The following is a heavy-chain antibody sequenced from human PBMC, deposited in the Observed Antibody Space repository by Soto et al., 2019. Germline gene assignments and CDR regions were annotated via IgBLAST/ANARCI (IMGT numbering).Heavy chain of an antibody. CDR3: ARQGSGDNSYGLYYFDY. V-gene: IGHV4-39*01. CDR1: GGSISSSSYY. D-gene: IGHD5-18*01. Sequence: SETLSLTCTVSGGSISSSSYYWGWIRQPPGKGLEWIGSIYYSGSTYYNPSLKSRVTISVDTSKNQFSLKLSSVTAADTAVYYCARQGSGDNSYGLYYFDYWGQATPVPVSS. J-gene: IGHJ4*02. CDR2: IYYSGST.